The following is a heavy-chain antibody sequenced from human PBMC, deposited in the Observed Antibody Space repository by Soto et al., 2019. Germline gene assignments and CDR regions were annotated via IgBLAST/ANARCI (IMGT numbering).Heavy chain of an antibody. V-gene: IGHV1-3*01. J-gene: IGHJ6*03. D-gene: IGHD2-2*02. CDR2: INAGNGNT. Sequence: QVQLVQSGAEVKKPGASVKVSCKASGYTFTSYAMHWVRQAPGQRLEWMGWINAGNGNTKYSQKFQGRVTITRDTSASTAYMELSSLRSEDTAVYYCASHRQLPYGPSSYFYYYMDVWGKGTTVTVSS. CDR3: ASHRQLPYGPSSYFYYYMDV. CDR1: GYTFTSYA.